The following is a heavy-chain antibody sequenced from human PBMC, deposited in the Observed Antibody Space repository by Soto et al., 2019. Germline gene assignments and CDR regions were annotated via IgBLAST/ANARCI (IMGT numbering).Heavy chain of an antibody. CDR1: GYTFTSYD. CDR3: ARSSYYYDSSGYYHPRAFDI. CDR2: MNPNSGNT. D-gene: IGHD3-22*01. Sequence: ASVKVSCKASGYTFTSYDINWVRQATGRGLEWKGWMNPNSGNTGYAQKFQGRVTMTRNTSISTAYMELSSLRSEDTAVYYCARSSYYYDSSGYYHPRAFDIWGQGTMVTVSS. V-gene: IGHV1-8*01. J-gene: IGHJ3*02.